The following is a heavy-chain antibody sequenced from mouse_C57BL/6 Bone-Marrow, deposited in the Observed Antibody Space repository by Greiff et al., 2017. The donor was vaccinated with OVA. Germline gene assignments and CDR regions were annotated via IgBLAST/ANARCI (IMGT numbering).Heavy chain of an antibody. CDR1: GFTFSSYA. Sequence: EVMLVESGEGLVKPGGSLKLSCAASGFTFSSYAMSWVRQTPEKRLEWVAYISSGGDYTYYADTVKGRFTISRDNARNTLYLQMSSLKSEYTAMYYCTSGGDYDYDVWYFDVWGTGTTVTVSS. V-gene: IGHV5-9-1*02. CDR3: TSGGDYDYDVWYFDV. CDR2: ISSGGDYT. D-gene: IGHD2-4*01. J-gene: IGHJ1*03.